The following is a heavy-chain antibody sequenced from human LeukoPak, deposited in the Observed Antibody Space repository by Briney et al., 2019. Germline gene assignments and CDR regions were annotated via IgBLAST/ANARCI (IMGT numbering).Heavy chain of an antibody. D-gene: IGHD3-22*01. CDR3: AKDSSGYYYDNWFDP. V-gene: IGHV3-23*01. Sequence: GGSLRLSCAASGFTFSSYAMSWVRQAPGKGLEWVSAISGSGGSTYYADSVKGRFTISRDNSKTTLYLQMNSLRAEDTAVYYCAKDSSGYYYDNWFDPWGQGTLVTVSS. CDR1: GFTFSSYA. CDR2: ISGSGGST. J-gene: IGHJ5*02.